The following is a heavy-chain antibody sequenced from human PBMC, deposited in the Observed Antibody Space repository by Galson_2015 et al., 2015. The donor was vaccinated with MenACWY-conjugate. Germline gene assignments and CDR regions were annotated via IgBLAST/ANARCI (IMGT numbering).Heavy chain of an antibody. D-gene: IGHD5-24*01. V-gene: IGHV3-74*01. CDR3: VRDHNYWDWFDP. J-gene: IGHJ5*02. CDR1: GFTFSDYW. CDR2: INSDGSDR. Sequence: SLRLSCAVSGFTFSDYWMHWVRHAPGKGLVWVSRINSDGSDRNYADSVKGRFTISRDNGKNTLYLQMNSLRAEDTAMYYCVRDHNYWDWFDPWGQGTLVTVSS.